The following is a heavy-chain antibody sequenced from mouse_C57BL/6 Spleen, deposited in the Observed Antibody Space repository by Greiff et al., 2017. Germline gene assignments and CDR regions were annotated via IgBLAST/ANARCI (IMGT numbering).Heavy chain of an antibody. CDR3: ARREDAWFAH. V-gene: IGHV1-26*01. CDR1: GYTFTDYY. CDR2: INPNNGGT. Sequence: EVQLQHSGPELVKPGASVKISCKASGYTFTDYYMNWVKQSHGTSLEWIGYINPNNGGTSYNQKFKGKATLTVDTSASTAYMALRSLTSEDSAVYYCARREDAWFAHWGQGTLVTVSA. J-gene: IGHJ3*01.